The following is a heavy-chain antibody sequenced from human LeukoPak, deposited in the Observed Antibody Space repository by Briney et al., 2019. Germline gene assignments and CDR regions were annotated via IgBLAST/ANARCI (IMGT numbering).Heavy chain of an antibody. V-gene: IGHV3-15*01. CDR1: GFTFSKAW. J-gene: IGHJ6*02. CDR3: TTVSGATLYYYGMGV. D-gene: IGHD5-12*01. Sequence: PGGSLRLSCAASGFTFSKAWMSWVRQAPWKGLEWVGRIKSKTDGGTTDYAAPVKGRFTISRDDSKNTLYLQMNSLKTEDTAVYYCTTVSGATLYYYGMGVWGQGTTVTVSS. CDR2: IKSKTDGGTT.